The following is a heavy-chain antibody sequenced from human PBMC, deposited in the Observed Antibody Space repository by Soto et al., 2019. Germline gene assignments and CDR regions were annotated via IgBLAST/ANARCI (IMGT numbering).Heavy chain of an antibody. CDR1: GFTFRNYW. J-gene: IGHJ4*02. Sequence: EVQLVESGGGLVQPGGSLRLSCAASGFTFRNYWMTWVRQAPGKGLEWLANINTDGSAAYHVDSVRGRFTISRDTAKSSLFLEMNSLRVEDTAVYFCARGGAPFAESDYWGQGTLVTVSS. V-gene: IGHV3-7*01. CDR3: ARGGAPFAESDY. D-gene: IGHD3-10*01. CDR2: INTDGSAA.